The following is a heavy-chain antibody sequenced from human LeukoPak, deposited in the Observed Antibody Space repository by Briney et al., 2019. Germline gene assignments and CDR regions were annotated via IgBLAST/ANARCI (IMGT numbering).Heavy chain of an antibody. J-gene: IGHJ4*02. CDR3: ARNYCGGDCFPDY. V-gene: IGHV1-2*06. CDR2: INPNSGDT. CDR1: GYTFTGYY. D-gene: IGHD2-21*02. Sequence: ASVKVPCKASGYTFTGYYVHWVRQAPGQGLEWMGRINPNSGDTNYAQKFQGRVTMTRDTSISTAYMELSRLRSDDTAVYYCARNYCGGDCFPDYWGQGTLVTVSS.